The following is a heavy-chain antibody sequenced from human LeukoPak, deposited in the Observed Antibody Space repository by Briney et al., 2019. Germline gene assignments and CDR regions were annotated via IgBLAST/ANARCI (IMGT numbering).Heavy chain of an antibody. Sequence: SETLSLTCTVSGGSISSYYWSWVRQPPGKGVEGIGYIYYSGSTNYNPSLKSRVTISVDTSKNQFSLKLSSVTAADTALYYCACFGSWRHAFDIWGQGTMVTVSS. V-gene: IGHV4-59*01. CDR2: IYYSGST. D-gene: IGHD2-15*01. CDR1: GGSISSYY. CDR3: ACFGSWRHAFDI. J-gene: IGHJ3*02.